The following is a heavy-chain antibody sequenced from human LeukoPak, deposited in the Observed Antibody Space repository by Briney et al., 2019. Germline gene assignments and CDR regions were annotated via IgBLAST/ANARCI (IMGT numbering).Heavy chain of an antibody. V-gene: IGHV3-13*01. Sequence: GGSLRLSCAASGFTFSSYDMHWVRQAPGKGLEWVSAICTAGDTYYPGSVKGRFTISRENAKNSLYLQMNSLRAGDTAVYYCARVLDDAFDIWGQGTMVTVSS. CDR1: GFTFSSYD. CDR3: ARVLDDAFDI. J-gene: IGHJ3*02. CDR2: ICTAGDT.